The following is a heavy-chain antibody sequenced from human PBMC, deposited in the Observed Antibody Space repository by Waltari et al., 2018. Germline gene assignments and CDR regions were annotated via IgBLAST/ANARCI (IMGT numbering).Heavy chain of an antibody. CDR1: GGTFSSYT. CDR2: IIPILGIA. Sequence: QVQLVQSGAEVKKPGSSVKVSCKASGGTFSSYTISWVRQAPGQGLEWMGRIIPILGIANYAQKFQGRVTITADKSTSTAYMELSSLRSEDTAVYYCATALVGATEVDYWGQGTLVTVSS. D-gene: IGHD1-26*01. CDR3: ATALVGATEVDY. J-gene: IGHJ4*02. V-gene: IGHV1-69*02.